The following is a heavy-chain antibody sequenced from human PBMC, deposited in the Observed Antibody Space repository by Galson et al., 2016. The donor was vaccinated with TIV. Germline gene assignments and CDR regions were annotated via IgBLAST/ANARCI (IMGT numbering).Heavy chain of an antibody. CDR1: GYSFSMYE. CDR2: INTYSGNT. CDR3: ARSDYGDYSDRTGAFDM. V-gene: IGHV1-18*01. D-gene: IGHD4-17*01. J-gene: IGHJ3*02. Sequence: SVKVSCKASGYSFSMYEISSVRQAPGQGLEWMGWINTYSGNTSYGQNLQGRVTMTRETSTSTACMELRSLRSDDTAVYYCARSDYGDYSDRTGAFDMWGQGTMVTVS.